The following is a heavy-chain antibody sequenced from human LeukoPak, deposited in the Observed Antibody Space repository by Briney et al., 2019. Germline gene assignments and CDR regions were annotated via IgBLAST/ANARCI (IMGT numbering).Heavy chain of an antibody. CDR3: VREGGSYYMLYYFDY. CDR2: ISSSSSYI. J-gene: IGHJ4*02. Sequence: GGSLRLSCAASGFTFSSYSMNWVRQAPGKGLEWVSSISSSSSYIYYADSVKGRFTISRDNAKNSLYLQMNSPRAEDTAVYYCVREGGSYYMLYYFDYCGQGTLVTVSS. V-gene: IGHV3-21*01. D-gene: IGHD2-15*01. CDR1: GFTFSSYS.